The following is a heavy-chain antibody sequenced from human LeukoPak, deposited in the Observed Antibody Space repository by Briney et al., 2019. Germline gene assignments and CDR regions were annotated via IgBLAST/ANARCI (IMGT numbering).Heavy chain of an antibody. D-gene: IGHD6-13*01. J-gene: IGHJ4*02. CDR3: ASGRQLGC. CDR1: GFTFSNEW. CDR2: INEDGREK. V-gene: IGHV3-7*01. Sequence: GRSLTLSCAASGFTFSNEWMRWVRQAPRDGLEWVANINEDGREKNYVDSVKGRFTISRHNARNSLYLQMNSRRAEYTAVYYCASGRQLGCWGQGTLVTVSS.